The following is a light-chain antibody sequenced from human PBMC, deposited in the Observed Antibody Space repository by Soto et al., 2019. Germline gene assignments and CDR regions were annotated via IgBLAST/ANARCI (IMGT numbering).Light chain of an antibody. CDR1: QSVSIN. J-gene: IGKJ5*01. Sequence: EIVMTQSAATLSVSPGERATLSCRASQSVSINLAWYQQKPGQAPRLLIYGASTRATGIPARFSGSGSGTGFTLIISSLQSEDFAVYYCQQYNKWPPITFGQGTRLEI. CDR2: GAS. CDR3: QQYNKWPPIT. V-gene: IGKV3-15*01.